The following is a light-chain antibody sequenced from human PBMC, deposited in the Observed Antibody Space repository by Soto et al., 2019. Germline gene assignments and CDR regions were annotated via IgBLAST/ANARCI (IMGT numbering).Light chain of an antibody. CDR3: MQALQTPPT. CDR1: QSLLHSNGYSY. J-gene: IGKJ1*01. CDR2: LGS. V-gene: IGKV2-28*01. Sequence: SVMTQSPLSLPVTPGEPASISCRSSQSLLHSNGYSYLDWYLQKPGQSPQLLIYLGSNRASGVPDRFSGSGSGTDFTLKISRVEAEDVGVYYCMQALQTPPTFGQGTKVDIK.